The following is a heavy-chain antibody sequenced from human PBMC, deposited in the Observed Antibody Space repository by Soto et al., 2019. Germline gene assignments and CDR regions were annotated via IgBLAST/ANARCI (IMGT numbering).Heavy chain of an antibody. CDR1: GFTFSSYG. D-gene: IGHD2-21*02. CDR2: ISYDGSNK. J-gene: IGHJ6*01. Sequence: QVQLVESGGGVVQPGRSLRLSFAASGFTFSSYGMHWVRQAPGKWLEWVAVISYDGSNKYYADSVKGRFTISRDNSMNTLYLQMNSLRAEDTAVYYCAKSYCGGDCYGYYYYGMDFLGQGTTVTV. V-gene: IGHV3-30*18. CDR3: AKSYCGGDCYGYYYYGMDF.